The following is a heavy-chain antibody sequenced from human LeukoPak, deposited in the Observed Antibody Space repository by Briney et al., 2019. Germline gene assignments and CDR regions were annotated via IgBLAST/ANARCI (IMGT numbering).Heavy chain of an antibody. CDR2: INPNSGGT. CDR1: GYTFTGYY. J-gene: IGHJ3*02. V-gene: IGHV1-2*02. CDR3: ARDRETILLWFGEGGAFDI. Sequence: GASVKVSCKASGYTFTGYYMHWVRQAPGQGLEWMGWINPNSGGTNYAQKFQGRVTMTRDTSISTAYMELSRLRSDDTAVYYCARDRETILLWFGEGGAFDIWGQGTMVTVSS. D-gene: IGHD3-10*01.